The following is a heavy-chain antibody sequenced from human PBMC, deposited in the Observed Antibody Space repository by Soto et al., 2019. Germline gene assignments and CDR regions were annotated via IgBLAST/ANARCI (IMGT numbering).Heavy chain of an antibody. D-gene: IGHD3-10*01. CDR3: AGLYGSGTWYFDY. J-gene: IGHJ4*02. Sequence: EVQLVESGGGSVQPGGSLRLSCAASGFTFSNSSMNWVRQAPGKGLEWVSYISSSSSTIYCADSVKGRFTISRDNAKNSLYLQMNSLRDDDTAVYYCAGLYGSGTWYFDYWGQGTLVTVSS. CDR1: GFTFSNSS. V-gene: IGHV3-48*02. CDR2: ISSSSSTI.